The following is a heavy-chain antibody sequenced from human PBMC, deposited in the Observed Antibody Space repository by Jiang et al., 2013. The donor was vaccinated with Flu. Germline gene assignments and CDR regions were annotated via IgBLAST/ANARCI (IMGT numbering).Heavy chain of an antibody. D-gene: IGHD2-15*01. CDR1: RYTFTNYA. J-gene: IGHJ6*02. CDR2: INAGNGHT. CDR3: ARSFSTNDSLPHYFSGLDV. V-gene: IGHV1-3*01. Sequence: VQSGAEVKKPGASVRISCKASRYTFTNYAIHWVRQAPGQRLEWMGWINAGNGHTKYLQKFQGRVTMTRDTSATTAYMDLHSLRSEDTALYYCARSFSTNDSLPHYFSGLDVWGQGTTVTVSS.